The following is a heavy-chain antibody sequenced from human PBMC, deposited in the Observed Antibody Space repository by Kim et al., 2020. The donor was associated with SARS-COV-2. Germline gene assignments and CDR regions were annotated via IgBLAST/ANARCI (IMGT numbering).Heavy chain of an antibody. CDR3: ARGYYDILTGHHGFDY. Sequence: SETLSLTCTVSGGSISSSSYYWGWIRQPPGKGLEWIGSIYYSGSTYYNPSLKSRVTISVDTSKNQFSLKLSSVTAADTAVYYCARGYYDILTGHHGFDYWGQGTLVTVSS. CDR2: IYYSGST. V-gene: IGHV4-39*01. CDR1: GGSISSSSYY. J-gene: IGHJ4*02. D-gene: IGHD3-9*01.